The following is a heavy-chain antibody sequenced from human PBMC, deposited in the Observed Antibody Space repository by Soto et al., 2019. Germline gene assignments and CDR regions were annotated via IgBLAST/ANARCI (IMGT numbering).Heavy chain of an antibody. CDR2: ISYNGNT. V-gene: IGHV4-59*01. J-gene: IGHJ6*03. D-gene: IGHD1-20*01. Sequence: PSETLSLTCTVSGVSIRSYYWSWVRQPPGKGLEWIGYISYNGNTNYNPSLKSGVTISVDTSKNQVSLKLSSVTAADTAVYYCTRVLTGTYYYYMDVWGKGTTVTVSS. CDR1: GVSIRSYY. CDR3: TRVLTGTYYYYMDV.